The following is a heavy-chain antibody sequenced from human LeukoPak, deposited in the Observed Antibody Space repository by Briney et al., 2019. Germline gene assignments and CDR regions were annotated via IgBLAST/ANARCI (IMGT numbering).Heavy chain of an antibody. J-gene: IGHJ4*02. D-gene: IGHD3-22*01. Sequence: GGSLRLSCAASGFTFSSYAMSWVRQAPGKGLEWVSGIGGSGDNTYYADSVKGRFTISRDNSKNTLYVQVNSPGTEDTAAYYCAKGSYYDSSGSFYFDYWGQGTLVTVSS. V-gene: IGHV3-23*01. CDR3: AKGSYYDSSGSFYFDY. CDR2: IGGSGDNT. CDR1: GFTFSSYA.